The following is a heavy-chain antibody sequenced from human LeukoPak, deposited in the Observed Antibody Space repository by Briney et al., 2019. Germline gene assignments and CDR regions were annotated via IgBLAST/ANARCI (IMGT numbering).Heavy chain of an antibody. V-gene: IGHV4-61*02. CDR3: AREGGSNTN. CDR1: GGSISSGSYY. Sequence: SETLSLTCTVSGGSISSGSYYWSWIRQPAGKGLEWIGRIYTSGSTNYNPSLKSRVTISVDTSKNQFSLKLSSVTAADTAVYYCAREGGSNTNWGQGTLVTVSS. J-gene: IGHJ4*02. CDR2: IYTSGST. D-gene: IGHD5-12*01.